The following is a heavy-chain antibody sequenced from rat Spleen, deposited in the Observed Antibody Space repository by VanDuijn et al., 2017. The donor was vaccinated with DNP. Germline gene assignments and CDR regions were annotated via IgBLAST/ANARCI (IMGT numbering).Heavy chain of an antibody. CDR3: TRDNSYYWYFDF. V-gene: IGHV2S12*01. D-gene: IGHD1-10*01. CDR1: GLSLPSYG. CDR2: ISSGGST. J-gene: IGHJ1*01. Sequence: QVQLKESGPGLVQPSQTLSLTCTVSGLSLPSYGVSWVRQPPGKGLEWIAAISSGGSTFYNSALKSRLSISRDTCKSQVFLKMNSLQTEDTAIYFCTRDNSYYWYFDFWGPGTMVTVSS.